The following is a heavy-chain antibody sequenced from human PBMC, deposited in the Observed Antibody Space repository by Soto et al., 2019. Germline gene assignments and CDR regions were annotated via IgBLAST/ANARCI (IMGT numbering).Heavy chain of an antibody. CDR3: AAMATIRGLVFDY. J-gene: IGHJ4*02. V-gene: IGHV4-34*01. CDR2: INHSGST. D-gene: IGHD5-12*01. Sequence: QVQLQQWGAGLLKPSETLSLTCAVYGGSFSGYYWSWIRQPPGKGLEWIGEINHSGSTNYNPSLKSRVTISVATSKHHFSLKLSSVTAADTAVYYCAAMATIRGLVFDYWGQGTLVTVSS. CDR1: GGSFSGYY.